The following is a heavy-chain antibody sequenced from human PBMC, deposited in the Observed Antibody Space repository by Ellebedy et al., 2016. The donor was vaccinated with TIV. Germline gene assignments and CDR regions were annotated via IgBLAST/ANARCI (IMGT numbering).Heavy chain of an antibody. Sequence: GESLKISCAASGFTFSTYSMNWVRQAPGKGLEWISYISSTSGSIYYAESVKGRFTISRDNAKNSLYLQMNSLRAEDTAVYFCARAFESDKNYYYRGMDVWGQGTTVTVSS. CDR2: ISSTSGSI. J-gene: IGHJ6*02. CDR1: GFTFSTYS. CDR3: ARAFESDKNYYYRGMDV. V-gene: IGHV3-48*01.